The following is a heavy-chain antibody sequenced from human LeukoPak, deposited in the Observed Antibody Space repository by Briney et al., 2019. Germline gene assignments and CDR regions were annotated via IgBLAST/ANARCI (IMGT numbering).Heavy chain of an antibody. CDR3: TRGRGSSSWYGAYYFDY. J-gene: IGHJ4*02. Sequence: SETLSLTCAVYGGSFSGYYWSWIRQPPGKGLEWIGEINHSGSTNYNPSLKSRVTISVDTSKNQFSLKLSSVTAADTAVYYCTRGRGSSSWYGAYYFDYWGQGTLVTVSS. D-gene: IGHD6-13*01. V-gene: IGHV4-34*01. CDR1: GGSFSGYY. CDR2: INHSGST.